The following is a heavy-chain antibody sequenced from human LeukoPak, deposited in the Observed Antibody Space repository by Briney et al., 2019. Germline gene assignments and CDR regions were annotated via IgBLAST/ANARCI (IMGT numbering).Heavy chain of an antibody. V-gene: IGHV5-51*01. CDR3: TRGIAAAGVTKFDH. J-gene: IGHJ5*02. Sequence: GESLKISCQGAGYSFTNYCIGWVRQMPGKSLEWMGIIYPGDSDTRYSPSFQGQVTISADESIGTAYLQWRSLKASDSAMYYCTRGIAAAGVTKFDHWGQGTLVTVSS. CDR1: GYSFTNYC. CDR2: IYPGDSDT. D-gene: IGHD6-13*01.